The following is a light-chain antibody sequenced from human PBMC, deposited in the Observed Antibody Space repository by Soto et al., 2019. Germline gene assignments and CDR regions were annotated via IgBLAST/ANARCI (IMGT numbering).Light chain of an antibody. J-gene: IGKJ2*01. V-gene: IGKV3-20*01. Sequence: EIVLTQSPGTLSLSPGERATLSCRVSQSVSGNYLAWYQQKPGQAPRLLIYCASTRATGIPDRFSGSGSGTDFTLTITRLEPEDFAVYYCQQYGNSPLYTFGQGTRLEI. CDR3: QQYGNSPLYT. CDR1: QSVSGNY. CDR2: CAS.